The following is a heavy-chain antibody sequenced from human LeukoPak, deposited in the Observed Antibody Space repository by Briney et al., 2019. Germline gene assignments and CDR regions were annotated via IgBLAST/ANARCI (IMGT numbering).Heavy chain of an antibody. V-gene: IGHV4-59*01. D-gene: IGHD6-13*01. CDR3: ARVYGSSWSAFDY. Sequence: SETLSLTCTVSGGSISSYYWSWIRQPPGKGLEWIGYIYYSGSTNYNPSLESRVTISVDTSKNQFSLKLSSVTAADTAVYYCARVYGSSWSAFDYWGQGTLVTVSS. CDR1: GGSISSYY. CDR2: IYYSGST. J-gene: IGHJ4*02.